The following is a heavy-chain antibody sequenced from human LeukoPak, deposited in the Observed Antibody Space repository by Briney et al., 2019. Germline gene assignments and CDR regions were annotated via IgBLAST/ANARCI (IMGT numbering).Heavy chain of an antibody. V-gene: IGHV3-7*01. J-gene: IGHJ4*02. D-gene: IGHD3-16*02. CDR1: GLTFSSYW. Sequence: SGGPLRLSCAASGLTFSSYWMSWVRQAPGKGLEWVANIKQDGSEKYYVDSVKGRFTISRDNAKNSLYLQMNSLRAEDTAVYYCARDQNDYVWGSYRFYFDYWGQGTLVTVSS. CDR2: IKQDGSEK. CDR3: ARDQNDYVWGSYRFYFDY.